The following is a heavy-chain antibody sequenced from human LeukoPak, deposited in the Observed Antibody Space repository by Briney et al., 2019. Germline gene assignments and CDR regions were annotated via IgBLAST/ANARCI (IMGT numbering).Heavy chain of an antibody. CDR1: GFSFNNYA. Sequence: GGSLRLSCAASGFSFNNYAMNWVRQAPGKGLEWVSGISGGGGRTDYADSVKGRFTISRDISKNTLYLQMNSLRAEDTAVYYCAKGSIVVLTAIHFDYWGQGTLVTVSS. CDR2: ISGGGGRT. CDR3: AKGSIVVLTAIHFDY. V-gene: IGHV3-23*01. D-gene: IGHD2-21*02. J-gene: IGHJ4*02.